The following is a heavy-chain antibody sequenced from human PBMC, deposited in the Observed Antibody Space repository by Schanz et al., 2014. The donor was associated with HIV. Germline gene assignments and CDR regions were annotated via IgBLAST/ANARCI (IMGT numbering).Heavy chain of an antibody. CDR2: ISYDGSIK. Sequence: QVHLVESGGGVGQPGRSLRLSCVGSGFIFSNYGIHWVRQAPGKGLEWVAIISYDGSIKKYADSVKGRFTISRDNSKNTLYLQMNSLRAEDTAVYYCTKEAPPDVWGQGTTVTVSS. CDR1: GFIFSNYG. V-gene: IGHV3-30*18. CDR3: TKEAPPDV. J-gene: IGHJ6*02.